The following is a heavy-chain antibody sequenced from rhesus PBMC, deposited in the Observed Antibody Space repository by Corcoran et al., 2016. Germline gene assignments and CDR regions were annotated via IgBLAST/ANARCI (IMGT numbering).Heavy chain of an antibody. V-gene: IGHV3S16*01. Sequence: EVQLVESGGGLVQPGGSLRLSCAASGFPFSDYYMSWVRQAPGKGLEWVSSISSASSYIYYADSVKGRFTISRDNAKNSLSLQMNSLKTEDTAVYYCTRDREVGTVPGYWGQGVLVTVSS. CDR2: ISSASSYI. CDR1: GFPFSDYY. J-gene: IGHJ4*01. CDR3: TRDREVGTVPGY. D-gene: IGHD5-24*01.